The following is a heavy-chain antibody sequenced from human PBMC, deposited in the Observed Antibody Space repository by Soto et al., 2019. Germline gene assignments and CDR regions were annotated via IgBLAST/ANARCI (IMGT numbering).Heavy chain of an antibody. J-gene: IGHJ6*02. V-gene: IGHV5-51*01. CDR1: GYSFANYW. CDR2: IYPGDSNT. Sequence: GESLKISCEGFGYSFANYWIGWVRQMPGKGLEWMGIIYPGDSNTKFSPSFQGQVTISADKSISTAYLQWSSLQASDTAVYYCAKDEVGAVYYYYYGMDVWGQGTTVTVS. D-gene: IGHD1-26*01. CDR3: AKDEVGAVYYYYYGMDV.